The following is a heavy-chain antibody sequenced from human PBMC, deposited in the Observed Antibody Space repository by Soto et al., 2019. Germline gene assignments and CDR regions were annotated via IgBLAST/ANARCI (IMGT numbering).Heavy chain of an antibody. CDR2: IKQDGSDI. Sequence: RLSCAASGFTFSSYWMSWVRQAPGKGLEWVANIKQDGSDIYYVDSVKGRFTISRDNVKGSLYLQMNSLRAEDTALYYCARSRGWRDAFDIWGQGTMVTVSS. D-gene: IGHD6-19*01. CDR1: GFTFSSYW. J-gene: IGHJ3*02. V-gene: IGHV3-7*01. CDR3: ARSRGWRDAFDI.